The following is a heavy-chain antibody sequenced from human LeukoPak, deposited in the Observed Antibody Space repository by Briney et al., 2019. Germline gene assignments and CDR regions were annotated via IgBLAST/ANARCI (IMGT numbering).Heavy chain of an antibody. D-gene: IGHD3-22*01. J-gene: IGHJ4*02. V-gene: IGHV3-23*01. CDR2: ISGSGGST. CDR3: ARTNRPDLAPVKVTVVVSNGLFDY. Sequence: PGGSLRLSCAASGFTFSSYAMSWVRQAPGKGLEWVSAISGSGGSTYYADSVKGRFTISRDNAKNSLYLQMNSLRAEDTAVYYCARTNRPDLAPVKVTVVVSNGLFDYWGQGTLVTVSS. CDR1: GFTFSSYA.